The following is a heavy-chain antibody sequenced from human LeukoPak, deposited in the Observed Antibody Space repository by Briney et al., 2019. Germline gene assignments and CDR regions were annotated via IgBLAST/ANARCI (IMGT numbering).Heavy chain of an antibody. Sequence: ASVKVSCKASGYTFTSYGISWVRQAPGQGLEGMGWISAYNGNTNYAQKLQGRVTMTTDTSTSTAYMELRSLRSDDTAVYYCARESTYYYDSSGYVPFDPWGQGTLVTVSS. V-gene: IGHV1-18*01. CDR2: ISAYNGNT. J-gene: IGHJ5*02. CDR1: GYTFTSYG. D-gene: IGHD3-22*01. CDR3: ARESTYYYDSSGYVPFDP.